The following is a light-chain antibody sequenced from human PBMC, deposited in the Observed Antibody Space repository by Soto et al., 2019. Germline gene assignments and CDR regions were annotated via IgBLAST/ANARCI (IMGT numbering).Light chain of an antibody. J-gene: IGLJ2*01. CDR3: SSYTSSSTLL. CDR1: SSDVGGYNY. V-gene: IGLV2-14*01. CDR2: DVS. Sequence: ALTQPASVSGSPGQSITISCTGTSSDVGGYNYVSWYQQHPGKAPKLMIYDVSNRPSGVSNRFSGSKSGNTASLTISGLQAEEEADYYCSSYTSSSTLLFGGGTKVTVL.